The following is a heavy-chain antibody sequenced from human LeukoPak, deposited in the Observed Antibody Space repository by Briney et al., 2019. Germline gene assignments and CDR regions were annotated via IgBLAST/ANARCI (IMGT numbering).Heavy chain of an antibody. CDR2: IKSKTDVWTT. CDR3: TTGYYYGSGSYYNFDY. CDR1: GFTFSNAW. J-gene: IGHJ4*02. D-gene: IGHD3-10*01. Sequence: GGSLILSCAASGFTFSNAWISSVRQAPGKGLELVGPIKSKTDVWTTDYAAPVKGRFTISRDDSHNTLYLQLNSLKTEDTAVYYCTTGYYYGSGSYYNFDYWGQGTLVTVSS. V-gene: IGHV3-15*01.